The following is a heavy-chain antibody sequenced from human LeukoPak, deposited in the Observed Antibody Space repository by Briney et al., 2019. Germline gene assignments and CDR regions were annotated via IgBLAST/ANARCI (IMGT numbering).Heavy chain of an antibody. J-gene: IGHJ4*02. CDR2: INPNSGGT. CDR3: ARVLGDRDYDFGSGPFDY. D-gene: IGHD3-3*01. V-gene: IGHV1-2*02. Sequence: ASVKVSCKASGYTFTGYYMHWVRQAPGQGLEWMGWINPNSGGTNYAQKFQGRVTMTRDTSISTAYMELSRLRSADTAVYYCARVLGDRDYDFGSGPFDYWGQGTLVTVSS. CDR1: GYTFTGYY.